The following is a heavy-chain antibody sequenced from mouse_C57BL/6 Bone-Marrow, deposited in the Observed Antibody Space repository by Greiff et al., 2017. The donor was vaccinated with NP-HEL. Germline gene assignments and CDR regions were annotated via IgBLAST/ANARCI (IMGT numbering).Heavy chain of an antibody. V-gene: IGHV2-2*01. Sequence: VQLQQSGPGLVQPSQSLSITCKVSGFSLTSYGVHWVRQSPGKGLEWLGVIWSGGSTDYNAAFISRLSISKDNSKSQVFFKMNSLQADDTAIYYCARNDDLWFAYWGQGTLVTVSA. CDR1: GFSLTSYG. CDR2: IWSGGST. D-gene: IGHD2-3*01. CDR3: ARNDDLWFAY. J-gene: IGHJ3*01.